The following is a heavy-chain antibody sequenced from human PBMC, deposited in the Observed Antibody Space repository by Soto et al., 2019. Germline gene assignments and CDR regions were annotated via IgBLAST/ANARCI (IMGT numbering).Heavy chain of an antibody. CDR2: FYYSENT. J-gene: IGHJ6*02. V-gene: IGHV4-39*01. CDR3: ARLGGHCSSSSCFGFYVMDV. Sequence: PSDTLSLTCAVSVGSITSSSYSWGWVRQPPGKGLEWIATFYYSENTHYNPSLKSRVTISVDTSKNQFSLILTSVTAADTAVYYCARLGGHCSSSSCFGFYVMDVWGQGTTVTVSS. CDR1: VGSITSSSYS. D-gene: IGHD2-2*01.